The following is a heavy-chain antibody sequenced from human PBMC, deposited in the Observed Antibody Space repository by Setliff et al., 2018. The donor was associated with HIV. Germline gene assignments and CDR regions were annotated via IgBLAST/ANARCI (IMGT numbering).Heavy chain of an antibody. D-gene: IGHD1-1*01. CDR1: GYTFTDYF. J-gene: IGHJ4*02. CDR3: ARQLSNSFDY. Sequence: GASVKVSCKSSGYTFTDYFMHWVRQAPGQGLEWMGCISPDNANTRISQKFRGSVTMTRDRSINTAYMEFTGLTSDDTAVYYCARQLSNSFDYWGQGTLVTVSS. V-gene: IGHV1-2*02. CDR2: ISPDNANT.